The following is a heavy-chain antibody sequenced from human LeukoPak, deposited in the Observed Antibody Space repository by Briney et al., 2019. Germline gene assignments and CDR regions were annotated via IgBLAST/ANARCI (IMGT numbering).Heavy chain of an antibody. Sequence: GGSLRLSCAASGFTFDDYAMHWVRQAPGKGLEWVSGISWNSGSIGYADSVKGRFTISRDNAKNSLYLQMNSLRAEDTALYYCAKGRASKVTMVRGELDPWGQGTLVTVSS. CDR2: ISWNSGSI. D-gene: IGHD3-10*01. CDR3: AKGRASKVTMVRGELDP. V-gene: IGHV3-9*01. J-gene: IGHJ5*02. CDR1: GFTFDDYA.